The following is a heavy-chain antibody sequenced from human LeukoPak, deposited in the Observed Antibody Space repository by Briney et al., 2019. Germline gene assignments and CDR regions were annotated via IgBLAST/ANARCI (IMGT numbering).Heavy chain of an antibody. J-gene: IGHJ4*02. D-gene: IGHD3-10*01. CDR2: ITGGGGSR. V-gene: IGHV3-23*01. Sequence: GGSLRLSCAVSGFTFSSYAMSWVRQAPGKGLEWVSAITGGGGSRYYADSVKGRFTISRDNSKNTVYLQMNNLRAEDTAAYYCAKGSFWGQGTLVTVSS. CDR3: AKGSF. CDR1: GFTFSSYA.